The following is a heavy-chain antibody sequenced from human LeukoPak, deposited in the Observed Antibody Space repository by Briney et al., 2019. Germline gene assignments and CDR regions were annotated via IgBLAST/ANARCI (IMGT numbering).Heavy chain of an antibody. CDR3: AKAADYDFWSGSGYYFDY. D-gene: IGHD3-3*01. CDR2: IRYDGSNK. V-gene: IGHV3-30*02. CDR1: GFTFSSYG. J-gene: IGHJ4*02. Sequence: GGSLRLSCAASGFTFSSYGMHWVRQAPGKGLEWVAFIRYDGSNKYYADSVKGRFTISRDNSKNTLYLQMSSLRAEDTAVYYCAKAADYDFWSGSGYYFDYWGQGTLVTVSS.